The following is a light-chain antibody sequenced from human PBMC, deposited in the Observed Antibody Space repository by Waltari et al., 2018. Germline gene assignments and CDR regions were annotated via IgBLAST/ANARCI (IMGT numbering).Light chain of an antibody. CDR2: EVS. Sequence: QSALTQPASVSGSPGQSITISCTGPSNDVGGYGSVSWYQQYPGKAPKRIIYEVSYRPSGISTLFSGYKSGNTASLTISGLQADDEAEYYCSSHTSTVPHVFGTGTRVTVV. J-gene: IGLJ1*01. CDR3: SSHTSTVPHV. V-gene: IGLV2-14*01. CDR1: SNDVGGYGS.